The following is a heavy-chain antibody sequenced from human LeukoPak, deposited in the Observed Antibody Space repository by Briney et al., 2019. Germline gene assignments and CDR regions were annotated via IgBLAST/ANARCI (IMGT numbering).Heavy chain of an antibody. Sequence: ASVTVSCKVSGYTLTELSMHWVRQAPGKGLEWMGGFDPEDGETIYAQKFQGRVTMTEDTSTDTAYMELSSLRPEDTAVYYCATTYSSGWLFDYWGQGTLVTVSS. CDR3: ATTYSSGWLFDY. V-gene: IGHV1-24*01. CDR2: FDPEDGET. CDR1: GYTLTELS. D-gene: IGHD6-19*01. J-gene: IGHJ4*02.